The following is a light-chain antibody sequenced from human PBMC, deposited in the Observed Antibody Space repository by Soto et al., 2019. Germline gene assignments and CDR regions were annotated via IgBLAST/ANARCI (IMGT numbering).Light chain of an antibody. CDR3: LQDYNYPWT. J-gene: IGKJ1*01. CDR2: ATS. CDR1: QSISSY. Sequence: IQMTQSPSSLSASVGDRVTITCRASQSISSYLNWYQQKPGKAPKLLIFATSSLQSGVPSRFSGSGSGTDFTLTISSLQPEDFATYYCLQDYNYPWTFGQGTKVDIK. V-gene: IGKV1-6*01.